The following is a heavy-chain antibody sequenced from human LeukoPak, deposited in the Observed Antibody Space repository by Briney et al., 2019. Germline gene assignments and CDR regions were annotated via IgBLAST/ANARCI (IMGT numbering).Heavy chain of an antibody. CDR2: INPNSGGT. V-gene: IGHV1-2*02. CDR3: ARGKITMVRGVIIYYYYYMDV. CDR1: GYTFTGYY. Sequence: ASVKVSCTASGYTFTGYYMHWVRQAPGQGLEWMGWINPNSGGTNYAQKFQGRVTMTRDTSISTAYMELSRLRSDDTAVYYCARGKITMVRGVIIYYYYYMDVWGKGTTVTVSS. J-gene: IGHJ6*03. D-gene: IGHD3-10*01.